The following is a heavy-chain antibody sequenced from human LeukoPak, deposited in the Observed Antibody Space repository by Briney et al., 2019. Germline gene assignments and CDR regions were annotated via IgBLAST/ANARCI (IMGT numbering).Heavy chain of an antibody. CDR1: GFTFSSYW. J-gene: IGHJ3*02. CDR3: ARNDWHYDFWSGHPYDAFDI. D-gene: IGHD3-3*01. CDR2: IKQDGSEK. Sequence: PGGSLRLSCAASGFTFSSYWMSWVRQAPGKGLEWVANIKQDGSEKYYVDSVKGRFTISRDNAKNSLYLQMNSLRAEDTAVYYCARNDWHYDFWSGHPYDAFDIWGQGTMVTVSS. V-gene: IGHV3-7*01.